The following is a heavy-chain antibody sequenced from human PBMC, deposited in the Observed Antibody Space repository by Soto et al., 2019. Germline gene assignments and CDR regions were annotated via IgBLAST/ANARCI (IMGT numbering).Heavy chain of an antibody. CDR3: AADYYDSSGYYYYYYGMDV. Sequence: ASVKVSCKASGFTFTCSAVQWVRQARGQRLEWIGWIVVGSGNTNYAQKFQERVTITRDMSTSTAYMELSSLRSEDTAVYYCAADYYDSSGYYYYYYGMDVWGQGTTVTVSS. CDR1: GFTFTCSA. J-gene: IGHJ6*02. CDR2: IVVGSGNT. V-gene: IGHV1-58*01. D-gene: IGHD3-22*01.